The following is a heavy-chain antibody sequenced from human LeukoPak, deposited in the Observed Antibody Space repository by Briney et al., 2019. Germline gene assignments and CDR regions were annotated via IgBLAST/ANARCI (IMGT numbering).Heavy chain of an antibody. CDR1: GYTFTSYG. CDR3: ARDYGNDYVWGSYRPQPAFDI. J-gene: IGHJ3*02. V-gene: IGHV1-18*01. D-gene: IGHD3-16*02. Sequence: ASVKVSXKASGYTFTSYGISWVRQAPGQGLEWMGWISAYNGNTNYAQKLQGRVTMTTDTSTSTAYMELRSLRSDDTAVYYCARDYGNDYVWGSYRPQPAFDIWGQGTMVTVSS. CDR2: ISAYNGNT.